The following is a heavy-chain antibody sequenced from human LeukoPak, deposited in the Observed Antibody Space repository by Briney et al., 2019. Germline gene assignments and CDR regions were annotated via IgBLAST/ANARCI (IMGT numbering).Heavy chain of an antibody. J-gene: IGHJ4*02. D-gene: IGHD3-10*01. CDR2: IYYSGST. Sequence: SETLSLTCTVSGGSISSSSYYWGWIRQPPGKGLEWIGSIYYSGSTYYNPSLKSRVTISVDTSKNQFSLKLSSVTGADTAVYYCARQARFGESRGFDYWGQGTLVTVSS. CDR1: GGSISSSSYY. V-gene: IGHV4-39*01. CDR3: ARQARFGESRGFDY.